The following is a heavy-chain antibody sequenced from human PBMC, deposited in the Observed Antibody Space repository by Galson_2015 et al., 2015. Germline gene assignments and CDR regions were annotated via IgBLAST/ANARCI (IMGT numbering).Heavy chain of an antibody. V-gene: IGHV3-7*03. D-gene: IGHD3-16*02. CDR2: IKPDGSDS. J-gene: IGHJ6*02. Sequence: SLRLSCAASEFTFTNYWMNWVRQAPGKGLEWLANIKPDGSDSYYMDSVKGRFTISRDNAKDSLYLQMNSPRAEDTAVYYCARDFIAAGGLDVWGQGTTVTVS. CDR1: EFTFTNYW. CDR3: ARDFIAAGGLDV.